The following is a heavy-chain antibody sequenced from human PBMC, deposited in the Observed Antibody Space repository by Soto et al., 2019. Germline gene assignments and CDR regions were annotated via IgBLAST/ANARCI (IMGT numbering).Heavy chain of an antibody. CDR2: IYHSGST. Sequence: SETLSLTCAGFGGSISSSNWWSWVRQPPGKGLEWIGEIYHSGSTNYNPSLKSRVTISVDKSKNQFSLKLSSVTAADTAVYYCPRTGAIMVRGQHDYYHGMDVRGPGTTVPVSS. J-gene: IGHJ6*02. D-gene: IGHD3-10*01. V-gene: IGHV4-4*02. CDR1: GGSISSSNW. CDR3: PRTGAIMVRGQHDYYHGMDV.